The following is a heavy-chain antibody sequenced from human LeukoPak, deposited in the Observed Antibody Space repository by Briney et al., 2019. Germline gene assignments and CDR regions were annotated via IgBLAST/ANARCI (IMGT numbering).Heavy chain of an antibody. CDR2: INHSGST. V-gene: IGHV4-38-2*01. D-gene: IGHD6-13*01. J-gene: IGHJ4*02. CDR1: GYSIISDYY. CDR3: ARNLGYSTLDY. Sequence: SETLSLTCAVSGYSIISDYYWGWFRLPPGKGLEWVGSINHSGSTYYNLSLKSRVTISVDTSKNQFSLSVSSVTAADTAVHYCARNLGYSTLDYWGQGLLVTVSS.